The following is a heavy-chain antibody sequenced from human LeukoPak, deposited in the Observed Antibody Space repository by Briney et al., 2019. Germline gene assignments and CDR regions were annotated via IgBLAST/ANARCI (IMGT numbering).Heavy chain of an antibody. V-gene: IGHV3-53*01. D-gene: IGHD6-13*01. CDR2: IYSGGTT. J-gene: IGHJ4*02. CDR1: GFTVSSNY. CDR3: ARGGYSSSWYHFDY. Sequence: PGGSLRLSCAASGFTVSSNYMSWVRQAPGKGLEWVSVIYSGGTTNYADSVKGQFTISRDNSKNTLFLQMNSLRAEDTAVYYCARGGYSSSWYHFDYWGQGTLVTVSS.